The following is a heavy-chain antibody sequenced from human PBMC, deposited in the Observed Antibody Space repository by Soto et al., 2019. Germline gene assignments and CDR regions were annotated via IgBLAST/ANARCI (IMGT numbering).Heavy chain of an antibody. V-gene: IGHV3-23*01. D-gene: IGHD3-22*01. Sequence: EVQLLESGGGLVQPGGSLRLSCAASGFTFSSYAMSWVRQAPGKGLEWVSAISGSGGSTYYADSVKGRFTISRDNSKNTLYLQMNSLRAEDTAVYYCAKCASYYYDRSDQGPQDYWGQGTLVTVSS. CDR2: ISGSGGST. J-gene: IGHJ4*02. CDR1: GFTFSSYA. CDR3: AKCASYYYDRSDQGPQDY.